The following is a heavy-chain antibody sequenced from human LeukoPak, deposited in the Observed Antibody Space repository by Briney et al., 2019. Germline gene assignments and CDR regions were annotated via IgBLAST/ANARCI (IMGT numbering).Heavy chain of an antibody. J-gene: IGHJ4*02. CDR1: GGSISGYY. CDR2: IYNSGST. D-gene: IGHD3-10*01. Sequence: SETLSLTCTVYGGSISGYYWSWLRQPPGKGLEWIGRIYNSGSTNYNPSLKSRVTMSVDTSKNQFSLKLSSVTAADTAVYYCASLPEVGDYGSGSYSYWGQGTLVTVSS. CDR3: ASLPEVGDYGSGSYSY. V-gene: IGHV4-59*10.